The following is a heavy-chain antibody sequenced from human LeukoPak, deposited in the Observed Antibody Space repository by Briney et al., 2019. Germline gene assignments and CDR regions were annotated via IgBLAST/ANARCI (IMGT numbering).Heavy chain of an antibody. J-gene: IGHJ4*02. CDR2: TSDRGDYT. D-gene: IGHD1-26*01. CDR3: AKKAQYNGNYPLDY. V-gene: IGHV3-23*01. Sequence: GGSLRLSCTASGFTFSSYIMKWVRQAPGKGLEWVSGTSDRGDYTYYADSVKGRFTISRDNSKNTLYLQMNSLRAEDTALYFCAKKAQYNGNYPLDYWGQGTLVTVSS. CDR1: GFTFSSYI.